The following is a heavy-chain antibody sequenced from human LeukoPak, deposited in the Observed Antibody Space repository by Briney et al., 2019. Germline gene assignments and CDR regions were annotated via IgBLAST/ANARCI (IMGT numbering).Heavy chain of an antibody. J-gene: IGHJ3*02. CDR3: ARGAYSSAIDAFDI. Sequence: ASVKVSRKATEYTFTSHGINCVRQIPAQGVEWIGGISAYNGNTNSAQKLQGRFTMTTDTSTSTAYMELRGLTSADSAVYYCARGAYSSAIDAFDIWGQGTMVTVSS. V-gene: IGHV1-18*01. D-gene: IGHD6-19*01. CDR2: ISAYNGNT. CDR1: EYTFTSHG.